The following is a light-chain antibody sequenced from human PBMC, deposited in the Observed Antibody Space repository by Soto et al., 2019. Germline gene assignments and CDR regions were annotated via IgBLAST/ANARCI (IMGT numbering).Light chain of an antibody. CDR1: QSVSNY. CDR3: QQRSNWPLT. Sequence: EIVLTQSPATLSLSPVQGHTLSCRASQSVSNYLAWYQQKPGQAPRLLIYDASKRATGIPARFSGSGSGTDFTLTISSLEPEDFAVYYCQQRSNWPLTFGGGTKVDIK. CDR2: DAS. J-gene: IGKJ4*01. V-gene: IGKV3-11*01.